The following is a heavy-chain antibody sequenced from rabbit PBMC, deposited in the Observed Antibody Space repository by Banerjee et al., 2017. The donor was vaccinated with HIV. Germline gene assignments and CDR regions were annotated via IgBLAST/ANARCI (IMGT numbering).Heavy chain of an antibody. CDR3: ARDLAAVTGWNFFL. Sequence: QEQLEESGGDLVKPEGSLTLTCTASGFSLSNKYVMCWVRQAPGKGLEWIACINTISGDTVYATWAKGRFTISKASWTTVTLQMTSLTAADTASYFCARDLAAVTGWNFFLWGPGTLVTVS. V-gene: IGHV1S45*01. CDR1: GFSLSNKYV. J-gene: IGHJ6*01. CDR2: INTISGDT. D-gene: IGHD7-1*01.